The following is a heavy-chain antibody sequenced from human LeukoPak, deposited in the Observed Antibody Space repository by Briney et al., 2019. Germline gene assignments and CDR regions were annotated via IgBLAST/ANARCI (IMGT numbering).Heavy chain of an antibody. Sequence: PGGSLRLSCAASGFTFSDYYMSWIRQAPGKGLEWVSYISSSGSTIYYADSVKGRFTISRDNAKNSLYLQMNSLRAEDTALYYCAKDSYDFWSGYYKGAFDYWGQGTLVTVSS. J-gene: IGHJ4*02. D-gene: IGHD3-3*01. V-gene: IGHV3-11*01. CDR3: AKDSYDFWSGYYKGAFDY. CDR1: GFTFSDYY. CDR2: ISSSGSTI.